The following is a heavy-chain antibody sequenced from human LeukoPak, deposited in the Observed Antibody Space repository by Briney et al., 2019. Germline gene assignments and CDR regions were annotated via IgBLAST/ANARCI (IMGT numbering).Heavy chain of an antibody. CDR2: ISAYNGNT. CDR1: GYTFTSYG. V-gene: IGHV1-18*01. D-gene: IGHD3-10*01. Sequence: PGASVKVSCKASGYTFTSYGISWVRQAPGQGLEWMGWISAYNGNTNYAQKLQGRVTMTTDTSTSTAYMELRSLRSDDTAVYYCARGGQTGEWYYYGSGSYYYGMDVWGQGTTVTVSS. CDR3: ARGGQTGEWYYYGSGSYYYGMDV. J-gene: IGHJ6*02.